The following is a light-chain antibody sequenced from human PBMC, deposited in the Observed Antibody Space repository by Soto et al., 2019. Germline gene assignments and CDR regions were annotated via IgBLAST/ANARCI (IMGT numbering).Light chain of an antibody. CDR1: QAIRDD. Sequence: AIQMTQSPSSLSASVGDRVTITCRASQAIRDDLGWYQQKPGKAPKSLIYGASHLHSGVPSRFSGSGYDTDFTLTISSLQPEDFATYSCLQDDSYPLTFGPGTKVDIK. V-gene: IGKV1-6*01. J-gene: IGKJ3*01. CDR2: GAS. CDR3: LQDDSYPLT.